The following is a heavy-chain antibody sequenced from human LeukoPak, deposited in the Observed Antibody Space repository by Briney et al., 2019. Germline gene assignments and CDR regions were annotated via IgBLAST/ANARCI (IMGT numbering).Heavy chain of an antibody. CDR3: AREAAAGSFDY. CDR2: ISAYNGNT. D-gene: IGHD6-19*01. J-gene: IGHJ4*02. Sequence: ASVKVSCKASGYTFTSYGISWVRQAPGQGLEWMGWISAYNGNTNYAQKLQGRVTMTTDTSTSTVYMELRSLRSDDTAVYYCAREAAAGSFDYWGQGTLVTVSS. CDR1: GYTFTSYG. V-gene: IGHV1-18*01.